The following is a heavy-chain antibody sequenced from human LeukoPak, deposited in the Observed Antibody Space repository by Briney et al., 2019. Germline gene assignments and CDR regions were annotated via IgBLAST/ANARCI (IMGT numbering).Heavy chain of an antibody. Sequence: GASVKVSCKASGGTFSSYAISWVRQAPGQGLEWMGGIIPIFGTANYAQKFQGRVTMTEDTSTDTAYMELSSLRSEDTAVYYCATSDSSGWYNYWGQGTLVTVSS. J-gene: IGHJ4*02. CDR1: GGTFSSYA. V-gene: IGHV1-69*06. CDR3: ATSDSSGWYNY. CDR2: IIPIFGTA. D-gene: IGHD6-19*01.